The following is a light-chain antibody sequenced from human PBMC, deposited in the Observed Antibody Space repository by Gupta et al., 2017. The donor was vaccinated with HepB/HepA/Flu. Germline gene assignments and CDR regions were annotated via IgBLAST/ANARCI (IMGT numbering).Light chain of an antibody. CDR1: SSNIGNNY. CDR2: ENY. V-gene: IGLV1-51*02. CDR3: GTWDTTLSGGV. Sequence: SVLTQPPSVSAPSGQTGPISCSGSSSNIGNNYVSWYQQLPRSAPKLLIFENYKRPSGIPDRFSGSKSGTSATLGITGLQTGDEAIYYCGTWDTTLSGGVFGGGTKLTVL. J-gene: IGLJ3*02.